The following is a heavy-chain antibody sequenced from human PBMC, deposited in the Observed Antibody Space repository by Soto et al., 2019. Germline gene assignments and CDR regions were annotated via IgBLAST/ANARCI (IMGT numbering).Heavy chain of an antibody. Sequence: ASVKVSCKVSGYTLTELSMHWVRQAPGKGLEWMGGFDPEDGETIYAQKFQGRVTMTEDTSTDTAYMELSSLRSEDTAVYYCATDPIVALRPTEQHYSYGLDVWGQGTTVTVSS. J-gene: IGHJ6*02. CDR2: FDPEDGET. CDR3: ATDPIVALRPTEQHYSYGLDV. D-gene: IGHD5-12*01. V-gene: IGHV1-24*01. CDR1: GYTLTELS.